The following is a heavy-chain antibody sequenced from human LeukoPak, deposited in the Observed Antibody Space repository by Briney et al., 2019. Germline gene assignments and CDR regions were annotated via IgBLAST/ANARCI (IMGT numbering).Heavy chain of an antibody. CDR1: GFTFSDYY. J-gene: IGHJ4*02. CDR2: ISSSGSTI. V-gene: IGHV3-11*01. D-gene: IGHD2-2*02. CDR3: ARSNSTNCYTD. Sequence: PGGSLRLSRAASGFTFSDYYLSWIRQAPGKGLEWVSYISSSGSTINYADSVKGRFTISRDNAKNSLYLQMNSLRAEDTAVYYCARSNSTNCYTDWGQGTLVTVSS.